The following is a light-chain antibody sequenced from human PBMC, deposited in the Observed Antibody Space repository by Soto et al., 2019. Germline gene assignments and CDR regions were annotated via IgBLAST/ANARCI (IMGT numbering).Light chain of an antibody. CDR3: QSYDRSLSGSV. J-gene: IGLJ1*01. V-gene: IGLV1-40*01. CDR2: GND. Sequence: QSVLTQPPSVSGAPGQGVTISCTGSSSNIGAGYDVHWYQQLPGAAPKLLIFGNDNRPSGVPDRFSGSRSGTSASLAITGLTAEDEADYYCQSYDRSLSGSVFGAGTKVTVL. CDR1: SSNIGAGYD.